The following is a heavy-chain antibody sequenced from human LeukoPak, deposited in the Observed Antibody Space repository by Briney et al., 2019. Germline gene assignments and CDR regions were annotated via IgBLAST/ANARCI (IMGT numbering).Heavy chain of an antibody. Sequence: GASVKVSCKASGYTFTSSFIHWVGQAPGQGLEWMGIINPGGGSTSYAQRFQGRVTMTRDMSTSTVYMELSSLRSEDTAVYYCAKDGSGSYLYYWGQGTLVTVSS. CDR3: AKDGSGSYLYY. CDR1: GYTFTSSF. D-gene: IGHD3-10*01. V-gene: IGHV1-46*01. J-gene: IGHJ4*02. CDR2: INPGGGST.